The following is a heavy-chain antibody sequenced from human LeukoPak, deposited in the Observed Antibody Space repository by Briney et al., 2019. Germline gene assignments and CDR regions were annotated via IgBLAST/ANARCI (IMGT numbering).Heavy chain of an antibody. CDR2: ISGDGGGT. V-gene: IGHV3-43*02. J-gene: IGHJ4*02. D-gene: IGHD5-12*01. Sequence: GGSPRLSCAASGFTFDDYAMHWVRQAPGKGLEWVSLISGDGGGTYYADSVKGRFTISRDNSKNSLYLQMSSLRAEDTAFYYCAKSVSPGGGYDYFDYWGQGTLVTVSS. CDR3: AKSVSPGGGYDYFDY. CDR1: GFTFDDYA.